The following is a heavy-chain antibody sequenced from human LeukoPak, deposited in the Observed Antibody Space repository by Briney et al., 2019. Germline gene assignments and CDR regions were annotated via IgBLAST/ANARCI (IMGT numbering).Heavy chain of an antibody. J-gene: IGHJ4*02. CDR1: GFTFSHYG. CDR2: IWHDGSNE. V-gene: IGHV3-30*02. CDR3: AKDRDIVVVPAAGEGPDY. Sequence: GGSLRLSCAASGFTFSHYGMHWVRQAPGKGLEWVAVIWHDGSNEYYADSVKGQFTISRDNSKNTLYLQMNSLRAEDTAVYYCAKDRDIVVVPAAGEGPDYWGQGTLVTVSS. D-gene: IGHD2-2*01.